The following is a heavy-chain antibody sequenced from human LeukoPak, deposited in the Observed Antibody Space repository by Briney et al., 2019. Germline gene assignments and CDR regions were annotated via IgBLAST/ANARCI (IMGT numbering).Heavy chain of an antibody. J-gene: IGHJ4*02. Sequence: PGGSLRLSCAASGFTFSNAWMSWVRQAPGKGLEWVGRIKREPDGGTTDYAAPVKGRFTISRDDSKNTLYLQMNSLKTEDTAVYYCARANSHYYDSSGYPDYWGQGTLVTVSS. D-gene: IGHD3-22*01. CDR3: ARANSHYYDSSGYPDY. V-gene: IGHV3-15*01. CDR1: GFTFSNAW. CDR2: IKREPDGGTT.